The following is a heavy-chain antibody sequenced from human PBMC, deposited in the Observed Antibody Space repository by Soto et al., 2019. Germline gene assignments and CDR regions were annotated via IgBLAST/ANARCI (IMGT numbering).Heavy chain of an antibody. J-gene: IGHJ4*02. Sequence: SETLSLTCTVSGGSISSYYWSWIRQPPGKGLEWIGYIYYSGSTNYNPSLKSRVTISVDTSKNQFSLKLSSVTAADTAVYYCARGPYYDYIRRSYRYRYLDYWGQGTLVTVSS. V-gene: IGHV4-59*01. D-gene: IGHD3-16*02. CDR1: GGSISSYY. CDR2: IYYSGST. CDR3: ARGPYYDYIRRSYRYRYLDY.